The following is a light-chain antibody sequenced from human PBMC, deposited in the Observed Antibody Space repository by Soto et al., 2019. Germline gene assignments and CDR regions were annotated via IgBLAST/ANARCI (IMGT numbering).Light chain of an antibody. V-gene: IGLV1-47*01. CDR2: ENN. CDR1: TSNIGSSS. J-gene: IGLJ2*01. Sequence: QSVLRQPPLASGTPGQSVTISCSGSTSNIGSSSVYWYQQLPGTAPKVFIYENNRRPSGVPDRFSGSKSGTSASLAISGLRSEDEADYYCATWDDSLSGPVFGGGTKLTVL. CDR3: ATWDDSLSGPV.